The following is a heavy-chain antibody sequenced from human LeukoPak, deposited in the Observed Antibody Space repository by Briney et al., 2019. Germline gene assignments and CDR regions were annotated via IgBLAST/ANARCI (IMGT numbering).Heavy chain of an antibody. CDR2: FYPTGT. Sequence: SETLSLTCTVSGGSISSSSYYWGWIRQPPGKGLEWIGHFYPTGTNYNPSLKSRVTISADTSKNQVSLQVTSVTAADTAVYYCASLWGASGNYYFSGWGQGALVTVSS. J-gene: IGHJ4*02. D-gene: IGHD3-22*01. CDR1: GGSISSSSYY. CDR3: ASLWGASGNYYFSG. V-gene: IGHV4-61*05.